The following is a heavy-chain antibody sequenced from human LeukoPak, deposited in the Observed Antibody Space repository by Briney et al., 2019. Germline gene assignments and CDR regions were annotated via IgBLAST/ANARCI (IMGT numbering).Heavy chain of an antibody. Sequence: SQTLSLTCAVSGGSINSVGYCWTWIRQPPGKGLEWIGYIYQSGLTSYSPSLKSRVTISLDRSRNLFSLNLTSVTAADTAVYHCARGSGTYYSYGIDVWGQGTTVTVSS. CDR2: IYQSGLT. CDR1: GGSINSVGYC. D-gene: IGHD3-10*01. CDR3: ARGSGTYYSYGIDV. J-gene: IGHJ6*02. V-gene: IGHV4-30-2*01.